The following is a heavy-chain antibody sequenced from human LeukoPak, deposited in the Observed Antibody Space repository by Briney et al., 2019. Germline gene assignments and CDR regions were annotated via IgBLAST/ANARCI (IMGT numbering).Heavy chain of an antibody. Sequence: ALVKVSCKASGYTFTSYYMHWVRQAPGQGLEWMGIINPSGGSTSYAQKFQGRVTMTRDTSTSTVYMELSSLRSEDTAVYYCAREGSSWFQFDYWGQGTLVTVSS. CDR3: AREGSSWFQFDY. CDR2: INPSGGST. J-gene: IGHJ4*02. D-gene: IGHD6-13*01. V-gene: IGHV1-46*01. CDR1: GYTFTSYY.